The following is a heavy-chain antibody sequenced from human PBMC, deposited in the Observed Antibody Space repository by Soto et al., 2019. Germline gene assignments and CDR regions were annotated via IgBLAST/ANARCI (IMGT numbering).Heavy chain of an antibody. CDR2: ISYDGSNK. Sequence: GGSLRLSCAASGFTFSSYAMHWVRQAPGKGLEWVAVISYDGSNKYYADSVKGRFTISRGNSKNTLYLQMNSLRAEDTAVYYCARDRGYSYGSQYNWFDPWGQGTLVTVSS. D-gene: IGHD5-18*01. CDR1: GFTFSSYA. J-gene: IGHJ5*02. CDR3: ARDRGYSYGSQYNWFDP. V-gene: IGHV3-30-3*01.